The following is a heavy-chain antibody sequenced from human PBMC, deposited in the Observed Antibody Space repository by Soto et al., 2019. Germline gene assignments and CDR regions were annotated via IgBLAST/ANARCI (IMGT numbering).Heavy chain of an antibody. Sequence: GGSLRLSCAASGFTFDDYGMSWVRQAPGKGLEWVSGINWNGGSTGYADSVKGRFTISRDNAKNSLYLQMNSLRAEDTALYYCAREVTDYDILTGYNYFDYWGQGTLVTVSS. D-gene: IGHD3-9*01. V-gene: IGHV3-20*04. J-gene: IGHJ4*02. CDR1: GFTFDDYG. CDR3: AREVTDYDILTGYNYFDY. CDR2: INWNGGST.